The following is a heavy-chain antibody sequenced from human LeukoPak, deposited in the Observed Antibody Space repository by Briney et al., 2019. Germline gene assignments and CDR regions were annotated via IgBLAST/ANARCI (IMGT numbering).Heavy chain of an antibody. D-gene: IGHD3-3*01. CDR2: INPSGGST. Sequence: ASVKVSCKASGYTFTSYYMHWVRQAPGQGLEWMGIINPSGGSTSYAQKFQGRVTMTRDTSTSTVYMELSSLRSEDTAVYYCARDKRFLEWLPNWFDPWGQGTLVTVSS. CDR3: ARDKRFLEWLPNWFDP. J-gene: IGHJ5*02. V-gene: IGHV1-46*01. CDR1: GYTFTSYY.